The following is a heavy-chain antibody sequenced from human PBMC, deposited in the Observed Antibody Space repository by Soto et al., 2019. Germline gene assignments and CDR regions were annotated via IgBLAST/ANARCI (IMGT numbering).Heavy chain of an antibody. V-gene: IGHV1-18*01. CDR1: GYTFTSYG. D-gene: IGHD3-22*01. Sequence: ASVKVSCKASGYTFTSYGISWVRQAPGQGLEWMGWISAYNGNTNYAQKLQGRVTMTTDTSTSTAYMELRSLRSDDTAVYYCAREPPPLTYYYDSSGQSGLDYWGQGTLVTVSS. J-gene: IGHJ4*02. CDR2: ISAYNGNT. CDR3: AREPPPLTYYYDSSGQSGLDY.